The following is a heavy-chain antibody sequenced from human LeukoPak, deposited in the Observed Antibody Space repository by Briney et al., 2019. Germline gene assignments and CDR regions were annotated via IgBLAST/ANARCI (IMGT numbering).Heavy chain of an antibody. D-gene: IGHD6-19*01. CDR3: ARVGGYSSGWYDY. Sequence: ASVKVSCKASGGTFSSYAISWVRQAPGQGLEWMGGIIPIFGTANYAQKFQGRVTITADESTSTAYMELSSLRSEDTAVYYRARVGGYSSGWYDYWGQGTPVTVSS. CDR1: GGTFSSYA. V-gene: IGHV1-69*13. CDR2: IIPIFGTA. J-gene: IGHJ4*02.